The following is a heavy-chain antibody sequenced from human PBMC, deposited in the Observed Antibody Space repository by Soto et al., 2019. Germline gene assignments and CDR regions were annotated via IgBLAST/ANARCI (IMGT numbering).Heavy chain of an antibody. CDR3: ARRQSNGYNRYFDS. Sequence: ASVKVSCKASGGTFSSNPNSWKRQAPGQGLEWVGGTIPTVGAGSYAQRLQGRVTITADKSTNTAYMELSNLRPEDTAVYYCARRQSNGYNRYFDSWGRGTLVTAPQ. D-gene: IGHD5-12*01. CDR1: GGTFSSNP. J-gene: IGHJ4*02. CDR2: TIPTVGAG. V-gene: IGHV1-69*06.